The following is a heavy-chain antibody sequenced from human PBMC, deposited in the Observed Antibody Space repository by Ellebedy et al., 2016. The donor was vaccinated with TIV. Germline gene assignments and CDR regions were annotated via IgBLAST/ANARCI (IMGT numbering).Heavy chain of an antibody. D-gene: IGHD6-19*01. Sequence: MPSETLSLTCTVSGGSISNYYWSWIRQPPGKGLEWIGSLYYTGITNYNPSLKSRVTMSVDVSKSQFSLNLGTVLAADTAIYYCARGASGWFFDNWGQGTLVTVSS. J-gene: IGHJ4*02. V-gene: IGHV4-59*01. CDR3: ARGASGWFFDN. CDR2: LYYTGIT. CDR1: GGSISNYY.